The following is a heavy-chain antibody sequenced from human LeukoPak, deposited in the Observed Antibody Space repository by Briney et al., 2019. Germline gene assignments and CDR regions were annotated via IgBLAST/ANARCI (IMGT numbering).Heavy chain of an antibody. V-gene: IGHV3-74*01. Sequence: QTGGSLRLSCAASGFTFSSHWMHWVRQVPGKGLVWVSRINSDGSTTDYADSVKGRFTISRDNAKNTLYLQMNSLGAEDTAVYYCARGPPGRFDYWGQGTLVTVSS. CDR3: ARGPPGRFDY. CDR2: INSDGSTT. D-gene: IGHD6-25*01. J-gene: IGHJ4*02. CDR1: GFTFSSHW.